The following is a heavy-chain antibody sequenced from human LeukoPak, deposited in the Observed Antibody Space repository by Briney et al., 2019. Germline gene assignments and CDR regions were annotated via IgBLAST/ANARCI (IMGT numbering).Heavy chain of an antibody. Sequence: SETLSLTCAVYGGSFSGYYWSWIRQPPGKGLEWIGEINHSGSTNYNPSLKSRVTISVDTSKNQFSLKLSSVTAADTAVYYCARVVTDIWFGELFANNLYYYYYGMDVWGQGTTVTVSS. CDR1: GGSFSGYY. CDR2: INHSGST. D-gene: IGHD3-10*01. V-gene: IGHV4-34*01. CDR3: ARVVTDIWFGELFANNLYYYYYGMDV. J-gene: IGHJ6*02.